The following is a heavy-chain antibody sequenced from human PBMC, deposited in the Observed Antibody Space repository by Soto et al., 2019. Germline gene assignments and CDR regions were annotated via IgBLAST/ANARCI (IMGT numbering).Heavy chain of an antibody. J-gene: IGHJ4*02. CDR1: GYTFTSYA. CDR2: INAGNGNT. V-gene: IGHV1-3*01. D-gene: IGHD2-15*01. CDR3: ARDSVVVVAAAFDY. Sequence: ASVKVSCKASGYTFTSYAMHWVRQAPGQRLEWMGWINAGNGNTKYSQKFQGRVTITRDTSASTAYMELSSLRSEDTAVYYCARDSVVVVAAAFDYWGQGTLVTVSS.